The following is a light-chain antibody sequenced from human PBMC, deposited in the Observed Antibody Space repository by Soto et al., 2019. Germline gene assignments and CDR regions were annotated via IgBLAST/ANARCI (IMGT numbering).Light chain of an antibody. CDR1: HDITSF. J-gene: IGKJ4*01. CDR3: QQYNSWPLT. Sequence: DIQMTQSPSSLSASVGDRVTITCQASHDITSFLNWYQHKPGRAPKLLIYDASILEAGVPTRFSGSGSGTHFTFTISSLQSEDFAVYYCQQYNSWPLTFGGGTKVEIK. CDR2: DAS. V-gene: IGKV1-33*01.